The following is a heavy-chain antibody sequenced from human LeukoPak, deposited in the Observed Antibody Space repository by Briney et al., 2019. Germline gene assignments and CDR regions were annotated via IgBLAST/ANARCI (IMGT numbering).Heavy chain of an antibody. CDR1: GFTFSSYG. CDR2: ISSTSAYI. D-gene: IGHD6-19*01. Sequence: AGGSLRLSCAASGFTFSSYGMHWVRQAPGKGLEWVSSISSTSAYIYYAESVKGRFSISRDNVDNVVHLQMSSLTNEDTAVYYCARVAVAGPTGWFDSWGQGTLVTVSS. V-gene: IGHV3-21*01. J-gene: IGHJ5*01. CDR3: ARVAVAGPTGWFDS.